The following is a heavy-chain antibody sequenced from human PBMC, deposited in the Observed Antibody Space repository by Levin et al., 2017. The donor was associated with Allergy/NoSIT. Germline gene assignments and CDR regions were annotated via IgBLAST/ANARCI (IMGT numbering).Heavy chain of an antibody. CDR2: INSDGGSA. J-gene: IGHJ4*02. Sequence: GGSLRLSCAASGFTFSNYWMHWVRQVPRKGLVWVARINSDGGSAYYADFVKGRFTVSRDNAKNSLYLHMNSLRAEDTAVYYCARQLGNFWSGYNYFDYWGQGTLVTVSS. CDR1: GFTFSNYW. D-gene: IGHD3-3*01. CDR3: ARQLGNFWSGYNYFDY. V-gene: IGHV3-74*01.